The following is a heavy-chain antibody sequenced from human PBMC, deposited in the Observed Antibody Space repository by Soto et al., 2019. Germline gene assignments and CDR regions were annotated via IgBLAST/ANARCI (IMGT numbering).Heavy chain of an antibody. CDR1: GFTFSSYG. Sequence: GGSLRLSCAASGFTFSSYGMHWVRQAPGKGLEWVAVISYDGSNKYYADFVKGRFTISRDNSKNTLYLQMNSLRAEDTAVYYCAKLLSSSSGDYFDYWGQGTLVTVSS. D-gene: IGHD6-6*01. CDR2: ISYDGSNK. J-gene: IGHJ4*02. V-gene: IGHV3-30*18. CDR3: AKLLSSSSGDYFDY.